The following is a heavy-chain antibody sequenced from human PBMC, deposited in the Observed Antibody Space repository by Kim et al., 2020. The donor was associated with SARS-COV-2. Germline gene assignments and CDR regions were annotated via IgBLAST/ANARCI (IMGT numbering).Heavy chain of an antibody. CDR1: GGSVSSGSYY. Sequence: SETLSLTCTVSGGSVSSGSYYWSWIRQPPGKGLEWIGYIYYSGSTNYNPSLKSRVTISVDTSKNQFSLKLSSVTAADTAVYYCARDHKSSGWYQDAFDIWGQGTMVTVSS. CDR2: IYYSGST. J-gene: IGHJ3*02. D-gene: IGHD6-19*01. CDR3: ARDHKSSGWYQDAFDI. V-gene: IGHV4-61*01.